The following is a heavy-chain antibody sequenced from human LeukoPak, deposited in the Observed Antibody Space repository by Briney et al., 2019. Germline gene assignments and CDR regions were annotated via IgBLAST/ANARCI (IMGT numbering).Heavy chain of an antibody. J-gene: IGHJ4*02. CDR1: GGSISSYY. D-gene: IGHD3-22*01. CDR3: ARADYYDSSGLDY. V-gene: IGHV4-59*12. Sequence: SETLSLTCTVSGGSISSYYWSWIRQPPGKGLEWIGYIYYSGSTNYNPSLKSRVTISVDTSKNQFSLKLSSVTAADTAVYYCARADYYDSSGLDYWGQGTLVTVSS. CDR2: IYYSGST.